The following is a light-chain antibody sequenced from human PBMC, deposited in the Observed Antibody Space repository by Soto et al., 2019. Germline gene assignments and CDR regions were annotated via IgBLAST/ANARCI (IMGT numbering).Light chain of an antibody. CDR2: DDN. CDR3: GSWDSSLSAYV. V-gene: IGLV1-51*01. Sequence: QSVLTQPPSVSAAPGEKVTISCSGSSSNIGGNSVSLDQQLPGTAPKLLIYDDNKRPSGIPDRFSGSKSGTSATLGITGFQTGDEADYYCGSWDSSLSAYVFGTGTKVTVL. J-gene: IGLJ1*01. CDR1: SSNIGGNS.